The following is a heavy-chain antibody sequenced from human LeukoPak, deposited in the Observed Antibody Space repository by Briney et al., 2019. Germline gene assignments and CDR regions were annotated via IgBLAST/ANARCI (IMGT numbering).Heavy chain of an antibody. J-gene: IGHJ4*02. V-gene: IGHV1-69*04. CDR2: IIPILGIA. CDR3: ARAGDGYNFRSTYYFDY. Sequence: ASVKVSCKASGGTFSSYAISWVRQAPGQGLEWMGRIIPILGIANYAQKFQGRVTITADKSTSTAYMELSSLRSEDTAVYYYARAGDGYNFRSTYYFDYWGQGTLVTVSS. D-gene: IGHD5-12*01. CDR1: GGTFSSYA.